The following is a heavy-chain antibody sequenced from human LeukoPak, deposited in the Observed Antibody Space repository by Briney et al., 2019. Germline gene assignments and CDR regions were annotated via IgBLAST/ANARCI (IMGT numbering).Heavy chain of an antibody. CDR1: GGSFSGYY. Sequence: KPSETLSLTCAVYGGSFSGYYWSWIRQPPGKGLEWIGEINHSGSTNYNPSLKSRVTISVDTSKNQFSLKLSSVTAADTAVYYCARGPDYYDFWSGYYSAATRWFDPWGQGTLVTVSS. CDR3: ARGPDYYDFWSGYYSAATRWFDP. D-gene: IGHD3-3*01. CDR2: INHSGST. J-gene: IGHJ5*02. V-gene: IGHV4-34*01.